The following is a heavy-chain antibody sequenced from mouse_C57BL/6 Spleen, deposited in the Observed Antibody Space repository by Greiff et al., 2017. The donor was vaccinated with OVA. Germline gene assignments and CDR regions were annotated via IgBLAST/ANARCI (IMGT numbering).Heavy chain of an antibody. CDR1: GFTFSDYG. CDR2: ISSGSSTI. CDR3: ATDGYYPFAY. J-gene: IGHJ3*01. Sequence: EVKVVESGGGLVKPGGSLKLSCAASGFTFSDYGMHWVRQAPEKGLEWVAYISSGSSTIYYADTVKGRFTISRDNAKNTLFLQMTSLRSEDTAMYYCATDGYYPFAYWGQGTLVTVSA. V-gene: IGHV5-17*01. D-gene: IGHD2-3*01.